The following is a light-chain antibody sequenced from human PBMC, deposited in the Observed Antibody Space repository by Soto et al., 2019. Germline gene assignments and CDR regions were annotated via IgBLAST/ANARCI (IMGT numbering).Light chain of an antibody. Sequence: EIVLTQSPATLSLSPGERATLSCRASQSVSSYLAWYQQKPGQAPRLLIYDASNRATGITARFSGSGSGTDFTLTISSLEPEVFAVYYCQQRSNWLFTFGPGTKLDIK. CDR1: QSVSSY. J-gene: IGKJ3*01. V-gene: IGKV3-11*01. CDR2: DAS. CDR3: QQRSNWLFT.